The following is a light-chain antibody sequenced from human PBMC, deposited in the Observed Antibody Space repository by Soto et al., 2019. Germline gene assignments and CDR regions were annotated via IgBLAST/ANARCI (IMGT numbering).Light chain of an antibody. CDR1: RGIGST. Sequence: EVVMTQSPATLSVSPGERATLSCRASRGIGSTLAWYQQKPGQTPRLLIYDTSTRATGVPARFIGSASGTEFTLTITSLKSEDFAVYYCQHYVNLPLTFGGGTRVENK. V-gene: IGKV3-15*01. CDR2: DTS. J-gene: IGKJ4*01. CDR3: QHYVNLPLT.